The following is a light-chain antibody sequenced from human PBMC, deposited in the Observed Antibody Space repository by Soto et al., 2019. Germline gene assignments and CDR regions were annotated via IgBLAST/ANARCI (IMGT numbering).Light chain of an antibody. CDR3: QQYSTYSRA. CDR2: KPS. V-gene: IGKV1-5*03. J-gene: IGKJ1*01. Sequence: DIQMTQSPSTLSASVGDRVTITCRASQNINNLLAWYQQKPGKAPNLLIYKPSSLESGVPPRFSGSGYGTEFTLTISSLQPEDFATFYCQQYSTYSRAFGQGTKVEIK. CDR1: QNINNL.